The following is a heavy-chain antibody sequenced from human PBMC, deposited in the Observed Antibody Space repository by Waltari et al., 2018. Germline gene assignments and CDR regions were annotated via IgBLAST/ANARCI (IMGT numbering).Heavy chain of an antibody. D-gene: IGHD3-22*01. V-gene: IGHV3-49*03. CDR3: ARGRSYYYDSSGYPPQYFQH. J-gene: IGHJ1*01. CDR2: IRSTAYGGTT. Sequence: EVQVVESGGDLVQPGRSLRLSCTASGFKLGNYALSWFRQAPGTGLEWVGFIRSTAYGGTTDYAASVKGRFTISRDDSKGIAYLQMNSLETEDTAVYYCARGRSYYYDSSGYPPQYFQHWGQGTLVTVSS. CDR1: GFKLGNYA.